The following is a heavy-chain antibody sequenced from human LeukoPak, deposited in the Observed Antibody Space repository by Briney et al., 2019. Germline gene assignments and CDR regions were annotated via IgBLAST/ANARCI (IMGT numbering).Heavy chain of an antibody. CDR1: DDSFSSNSYY. CDR3: ARHVPYSKNYYYYMDV. J-gene: IGHJ6*03. V-gene: IGHV4-39*01. D-gene: IGHD1-26*01. Sequence: SETLSLTCTVSDDSFSSNSYYWAWIRQPPGKGLECIGGIRYSGSTYYYPSLQSRVTISLDTSKNQFSLKLNSVTAADTAVYYCARHVPYSKNYYYYMDVWGKGTTVTVSS. CDR2: IRYSGST.